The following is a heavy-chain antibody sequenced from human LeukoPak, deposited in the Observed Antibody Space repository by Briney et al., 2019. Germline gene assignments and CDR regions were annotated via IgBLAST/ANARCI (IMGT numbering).Heavy chain of an antibody. CDR2: ISGSSYTI. CDR3: ASDGGTTYY. D-gene: IGHD3-16*01. Sequence: PGGSLRLSCAASGFTFSTYSMNWVRQAPGKGLEWVSYISGSSYTIYYADSVKGRFTISRDNAKNSLYLQMNSLRADDTAVYYCASDGGTTYYWGQGTLVTVSS. CDR1: GFTFSTYS. J-gene: IGHJ4*02. V-gene: IGHV3-48*01.